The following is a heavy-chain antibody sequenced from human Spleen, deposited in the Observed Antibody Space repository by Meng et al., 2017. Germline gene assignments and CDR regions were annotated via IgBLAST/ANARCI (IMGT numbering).Heavy chain of an antibody. V-gene: IGHV3-21*04. D-gene: IGHD1-26*01. Sequence: GESLKISCAASGFTFSSYSMNWVRQAPGKGLEWVSYISSSSSYIYYADSVKGRFTISRDNANNSLYLQMNSLRAEDTAVYYCAKSGRIVGPSAYYYYYYGMDVWGQGTTVTVSS. J-gene: IGHJ6*02. CDR3: AKSGRIVGPSAYYYYYYGMDV. CDR1: GFTFSSYS. CDR2: ISSSSSYI.